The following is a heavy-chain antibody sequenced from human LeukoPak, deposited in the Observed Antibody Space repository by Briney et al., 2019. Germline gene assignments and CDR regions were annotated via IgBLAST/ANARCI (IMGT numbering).Heavy chain of an antibody. Sequence: SETLSLTCTVSGGSISSYYWSWIRQPAGKGLEWIGRIYTSGSTNYNPSLKSRVTMSVDTSKNQFSLKLSSVTAADTAVYYCARSKDETYYDFWSGYPRYFDLWGRGTLVTVS. CDR2: IYTSGST. J-gene: IGHJ2*01. CDR1: GGSISSYY. CDR3: ARSKDETYYDFWSGYPRYFDL. D-gene: IGHD3-3*01. V-gene: IGHV4-4*07.